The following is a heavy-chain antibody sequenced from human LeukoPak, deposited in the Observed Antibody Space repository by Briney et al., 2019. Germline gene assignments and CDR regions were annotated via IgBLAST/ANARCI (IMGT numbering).Heavy chain of an antibody. CDR3: AKDSAFYYIDV. V-gene: IGHV3-30*02. D-gene: IGHD3-10*01. CDR1: GFTFNNYG. J-gene: IGHJ6*03. CDR2: IRDNGNNQ. Sequence: GGSLRLSCAASGFTFNNYGMHWVRQAPGKGLEWVAFIRDNGNNQYYADSAKARFTISRDNSKNTLYLQMNSLKGDDTAVYYCAKDSAFYYIDVWGKGTTVIISS.